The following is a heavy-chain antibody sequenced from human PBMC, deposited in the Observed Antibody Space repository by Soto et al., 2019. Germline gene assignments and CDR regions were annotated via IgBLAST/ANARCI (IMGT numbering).Heavy chain of an antibody. CDR1: GFTFNTYW. D-gene: IGHD2-15*01. V-gene: IGHV3-7*02. Sequence: EVQLVESGGGLVQPGGSLILSCIVSGFTFNTYWMTWVRQAPGRGLEWVASVNQDENEKFFVDSVKGRFSISRDNAKNSLYLQMNSLRVEDTAVYYCATQYCSGGSCYSAVGYWGQGTLVTVSS. CDR2: VNQDENEK. J-gene: IGHJ4*02. CDR3: ATQYCSGGSCYSAVGY.